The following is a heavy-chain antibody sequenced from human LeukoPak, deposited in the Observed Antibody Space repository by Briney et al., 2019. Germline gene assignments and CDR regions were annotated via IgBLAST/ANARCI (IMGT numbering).Heavy chain of an antibody. D-gene: IGHD7-27*01. CDR1: GFSFSSYS. V-gene: IGHV3-23*01. J-gene: IGHJ4*02. CDR3: ARDLAWGAFDY. CDR2: ISPRGGGT. Sequence: GGSLRLSCAASGFSFSSYSMNWVRQAPGKGLEWLSGISPRGGGTYYADSVKGRFTISRDDSKNTLSLQMNSLRVEDTAVYYCARDLAWGAFDYWGQGTLVTVSS.